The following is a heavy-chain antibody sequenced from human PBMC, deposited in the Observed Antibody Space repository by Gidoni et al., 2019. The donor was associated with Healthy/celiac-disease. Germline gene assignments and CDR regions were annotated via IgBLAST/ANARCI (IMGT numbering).Heavy chain of an antibody. J-gene: IGHJ4*02. V-gene: IGHV3-48*01. CDR1: GFTFSSYS. Sequence: EVQLVESGGGLVQPGGSLRLSCAASGFTFSSYSMNWVRQAPGKGLEWVSYISSSSSTIYYADSVKGRFTISRDNAKNSLYLQMNSLRAEDTAVYYCARGGGYYHDSSGYWGQGTLVTVSS. CDR3: ARGGGYYHDSSGY. D-gene: IGHD3-22*01. CDR2: ISSSSSTI.